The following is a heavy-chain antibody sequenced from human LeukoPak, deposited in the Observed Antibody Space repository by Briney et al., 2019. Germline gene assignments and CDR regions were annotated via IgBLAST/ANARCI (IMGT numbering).Heavy chain of an antibody. J-gene: IGHJ6*02. CDR2: ISFDGINK. CDR1: GFTFSSYG. Sequence: PGGSLRLSCAASGFTFSSYGMPWVRQAPGKGLEWVAVISFDGINKYYTDSVKGRFTISRGNSQNTLYLQMNRLRVDDTAVYYCAKWGSSGWSGSYYGLDVWGQGTTVTVSS. D-gene: IGHD6-19*01. CDR3: AKWGSSGWSGSYYGLDV. V-gene: IGHV3-30*18.